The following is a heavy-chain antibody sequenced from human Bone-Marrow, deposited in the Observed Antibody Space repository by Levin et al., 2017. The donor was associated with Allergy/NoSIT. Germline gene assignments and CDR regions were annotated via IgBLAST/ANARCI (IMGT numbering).Heavy chain of an antibody. CDR2: IKSKTDGGTT. V-gene: IGHV3-15*01. CDR3: TTVSPLLYYCSGGSCEVHDAFDI. CDR1: GFTFSNAW. J-gene: IGHJ3*02. Sequence: PGGSLRLSCAASGFTFSNAWMSWVRQAPGKGLEWVGRIKSKTDGGTTDYAAPVKGRFTISRDDSKNTLYLQMNSLKTEDTAVYYCTTVSPLLYYCSGGSCEVHDAFDIWGQGTMVTVSS. D-gene: IGHD2-15*01.